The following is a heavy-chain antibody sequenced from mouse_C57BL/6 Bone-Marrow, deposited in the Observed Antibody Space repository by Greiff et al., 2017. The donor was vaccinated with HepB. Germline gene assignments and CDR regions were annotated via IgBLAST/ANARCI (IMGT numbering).Heavy chain of an antibody. CDR1: GYAFTNYL. V-gene: IGHV1-54*01. CDR3: ARRRMDY. J-gene: IGHJ4*01. CDR2: INPGSGGT. Sequence: QVQLQQSGAELVRPGTSVKVSCKASGYAFTNYLIEWVKQRPGQGLEWIGVINPGSGGTNYNEKFKSKATLTADKSSSTAYMQLSSLTSEDSAVYFCARRRMDYWGQGTSVTVSS.